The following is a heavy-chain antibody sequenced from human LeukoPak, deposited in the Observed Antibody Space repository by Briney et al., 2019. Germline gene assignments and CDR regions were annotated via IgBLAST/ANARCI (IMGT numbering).Heavy chain of an antibody. V-gene: IGHV4-59*01. J-gene: IGHJ5*02. Sequence: SETLSLTCTVSGGSISSYYWSWIRQPPGKGLEWIGYIYYSGSTNYNPSLKSRVTISVDTSKNQFSLKLSSVTAADTAVYYCARAGTRHYDFWSGYYTSWFDPWGQGTLVTVSS. CDR2: IYYSGST. CDR3: ARAGTRHYDFWSGYYTSWFDP. CDR1: GGSISSYY. D-gene: IGHD3-3*01.